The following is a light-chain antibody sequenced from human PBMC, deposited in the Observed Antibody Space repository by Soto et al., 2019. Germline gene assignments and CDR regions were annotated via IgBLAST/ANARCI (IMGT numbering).Light chain of an antibody. CDR3: QRYDSVPFT. J-gene: IGKJ4*01. CDR2: GAS. V-gene: IGKV1-27*01. Sequence: EIQMTQSPSSLSASVGDRVTITCRASQGISHYLAWYQQKPGKPPTLLMYGASTLQSGVPSRFSGSGSGTDFTLTISSLQPEDVATYYCQRYDSVPFTFGGGTKVDIK. CDR1: QGISHY.